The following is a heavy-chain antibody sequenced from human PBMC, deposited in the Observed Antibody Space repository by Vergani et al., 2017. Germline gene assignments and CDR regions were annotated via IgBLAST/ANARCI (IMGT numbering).Heavy chain of an antibody. Sequence: QVQLVQSGAEVKKPGASVKVSCKASGYTFTGYYMHWVRQAPGQGLEWMGWINPNSGGTNYAQKFQGRVTMTRDTSISTAYMELSRLRSDDTAVYYCAREPPPVEDSGWPTNFDYWGQGTLVTVSS. CDR2: INPNSGGT. CDR1: GYTFTGYY. D-gene: IGHD6-19*01. V-gene: IGHV1-2*02. CDR3: AREPPPVEDSGWPTNFDY. J-gene: IGHJ4*02.